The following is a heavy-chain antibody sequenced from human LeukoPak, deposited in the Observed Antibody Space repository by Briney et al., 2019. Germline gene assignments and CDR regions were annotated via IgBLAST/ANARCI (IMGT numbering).Heavy chain of an antibody. CDR2: IYYSGST. Sequence: PSETLSLTCTVSGGSISSSSYYWGWIRQPPGKGLEWIGSIYYSGSTYYNPSLKSRVTISVDTSKNQFSLKLSSVTAADPAVYYCARHSEEYYYDSSGYYPPYYYYYYMDVWGKGTTVTISS. CDR3: ARHSEEYYYDSSGYYPPYYYYYYMDV. J-gene: IGHJ6*03. CDR1: GGSISSSSYY. D-gene: IGHD3-22*01. V-gene: IGHV4-39*01.